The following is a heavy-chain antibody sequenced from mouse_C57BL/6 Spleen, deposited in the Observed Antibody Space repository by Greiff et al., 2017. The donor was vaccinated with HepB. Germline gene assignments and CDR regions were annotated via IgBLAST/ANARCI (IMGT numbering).Heavy chain of an antibody. CDR1: GYTFTSYW. Sequence: QVQLQQSGAELVKPGASVKLSCKASGYTFTSYWMQWVKQRPGQGLEWIGEIDPSDSYTNYNQKFKGKATLTVDTSSSTAYMQRSSLTSEDSAVYYCARSHYGSSYGWYFDVWGTGTTVTVSS. J-gene: IGHJ1*03. V-gene: IGHV1-50*01. CDR3: ARSHYGSSYGWYFDV. D-gene: IGHD1-1*01. CDR2: IDPSDSYT.